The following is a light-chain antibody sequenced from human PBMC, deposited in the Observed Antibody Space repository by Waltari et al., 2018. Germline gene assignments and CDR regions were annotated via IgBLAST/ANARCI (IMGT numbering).Light chain of an antibody. CDR3: AAWDDSLSGVV. CDR1: SSNIGSNY. Sequence: QSVLTQPPSASGTPGQRVTISCSGSSSNIGSNYVYWYQQLPGTAPKLLIKSNNQRPSGVPARFSGSKAGTSASLAISGLRSEDEADYYCAAWDDSLSGVVFGGGTKLTVL. CDR2: SNN. J-gene: IGLJ2*01. V-gene: IGLV1-47*02.